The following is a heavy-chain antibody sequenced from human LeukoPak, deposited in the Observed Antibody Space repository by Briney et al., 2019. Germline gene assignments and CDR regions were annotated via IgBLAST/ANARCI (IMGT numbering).Heavy chain of an antibody. CDR2: ISSDGSTT. Sequence: PGGSLRLSCAASGFTLSSYWMHWVRQAPGKGLVWVSLISSDGSTTTYADSVKGRFSISRDNAKNTLYLQMNSLRAEDTAVYYCARRKQYYDSSGCYYYFDYWGQGTLVTVSS. V-gene: IGHV3-74*01. CDR3: ARRKQYYDSSGCYYYFDY. CDR1: GFTLSSYW. D-gene: IGHD3-22*01. J-gene: IGHJ4*02.